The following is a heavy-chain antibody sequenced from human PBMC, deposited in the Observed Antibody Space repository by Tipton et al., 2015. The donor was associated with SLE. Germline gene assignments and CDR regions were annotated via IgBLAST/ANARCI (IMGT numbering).Heavy chain of an antibody. V-gene: IGHV4-61*02. CDR3: ARHIWYFDL. CDR2: FYTSGST. J-gene: IGHJ2*01. CDR1: GGSISSGSYY. Sequence: LRLSCTVSGGSISSGSYYWSWIRQPAGKGLEWIGRFYTSGSTNYNPSLQSRVTISVDTSKNQFSLKLRSVTAADTAVYYCARHIWYFDLWGRGTLVTVSS.